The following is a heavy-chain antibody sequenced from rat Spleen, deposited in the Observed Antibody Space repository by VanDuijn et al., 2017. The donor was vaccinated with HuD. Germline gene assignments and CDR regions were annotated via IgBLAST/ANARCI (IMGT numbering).Heavy chain of an antibody. J-gene: IGHJ1*01. D-gene: IGHD1-6*01. Sequence: EVQLAESGGGLVQPGRSMKLSCTALGFTFSNYYMAWVRQAPTKGLEWVASISNGGGNTYYRDSVKGRFTISRDNAKSTLYLQMNSLRSEDTATYYCTRKYTTDLYWYFDFWGPGTMVTVSS. CDR2: ISNGGGNT. CDR1: GFTFSNYY. CDR3: TRKYTTDLYWYFDF. V-gene: IGHV5-25*01.